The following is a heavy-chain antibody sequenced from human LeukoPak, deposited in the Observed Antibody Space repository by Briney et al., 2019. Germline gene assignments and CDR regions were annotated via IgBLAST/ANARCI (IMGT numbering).Heavy chain of an antibody. Sequence: PGGSLRLSCAASGFTFSSNSMNWVRQAPGKGLEWVSYISSTGGIIYYADSVKGRFAISRDNAKNSLYLQINSLRAEDTAVYYCARVNYVSSGWGAPFDHWGQGTLVTVSS. J-gene: IGHJ4*02. CDR2: ISSTGGII. D-gene: IGHD1-7*01. CDR1: GFTFSSNS. CDR3: ARVNYVSSGWGAPFDH. V-gene: IGHV3-48*04.